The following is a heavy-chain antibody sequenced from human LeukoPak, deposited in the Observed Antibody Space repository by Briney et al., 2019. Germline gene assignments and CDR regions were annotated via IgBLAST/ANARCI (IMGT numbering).Heavy chain of an antibody. Sequence: GGSLRLSCEASGFSMSVYWMSWIRQTPGRGLEWVSGVGGDDRTHYADSVRGRFTISRDNSMNTVSLDMNWLRVEDTAIYYCAKDLSWWAAADHWGQGALVTVAS. D-gene: IGHD2-15*01. J-gene: IGHJ1*01. CDR2: VGGDDRT. CDR3: AKDLSWWAAADH. CDR1: GFSMSVYW. V-gene: IGHV3-23*01.